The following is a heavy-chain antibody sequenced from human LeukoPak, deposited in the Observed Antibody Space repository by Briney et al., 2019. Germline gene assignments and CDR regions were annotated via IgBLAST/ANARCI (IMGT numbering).Heavy chain of an antibody. J-gene: IGHJ3*02. Sequence: PSETLSFTCTVSGYSISSGYYWGWIRQPPGKGLEWIGSIYHSGSTYYNPSLKSRVTISVDTSKNQFSLKLSSVTAADTAVYYCARVDVVVPAAQNAFDIWGQGTMVTVSS. CDR1: GYSISSGYY. V-gene: IGHV4-38-2*02. CDR3: ARVDVVVPAAQNAFDI. CDR2: IYHSGST. D-gene: IGHD2-2*01.